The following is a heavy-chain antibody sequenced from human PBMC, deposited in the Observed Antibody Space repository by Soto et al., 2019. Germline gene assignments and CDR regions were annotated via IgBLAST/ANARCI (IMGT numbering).Heavy chain of an antibody. D-gene: IGHD2-15*01. CDR2: IWYDGSNK. J-gene: IGHJ6*02. V-gene: IGHV3-33*01. CDR1: GFTFSSYG. Sequence: PGGSLRLSCAASGFTFSSYGMHWVRQAPGKGLEWVAVIWYDGSNKYYADSVKGRFTISRDNSKNTLYLQMNSLRAEDTAVYYCAREDIVVVVAAPASYGMDVWGQGTTVTVSS. CDR3: AREDIVVVVAAPASYGMDV.